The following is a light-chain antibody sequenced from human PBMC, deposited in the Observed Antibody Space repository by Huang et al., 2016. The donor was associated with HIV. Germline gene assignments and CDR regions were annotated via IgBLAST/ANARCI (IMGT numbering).Light chain of an antibody. CDR2: DAS. Sequence: EIVLTQSPATLSLSPGVRATLSCRASQSVSRYLAWYQQKPGQAPRLLIYDASNRATGIPARFSGSGSGTDFTLTISSLEPEDFAVYYCQQRSNWPPITFGQGTRLEIK. V-gene: IGKV3-11*01. CDR3: QQRSNWPPIT. J-gene: IGKJ5*01. CDR1: QSVSRY.